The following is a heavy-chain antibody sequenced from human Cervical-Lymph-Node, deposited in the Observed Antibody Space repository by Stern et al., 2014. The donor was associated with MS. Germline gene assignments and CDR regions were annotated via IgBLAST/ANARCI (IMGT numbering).Heavy chain of an antibody. J-gene: IGHJ4*02. CDR1: GFIFSNYW. D-gene: IGHD3-16*01. CDR2: IKCDGSST. CDR3: VRDNYGTDY. V-gene: IGHV3-74*03. Sequence: EVQLVESGGDLVQPGGSLRLSCAASGFIFSNYWMQWVRQAPGQGLVWVSHIKCDGSSTTYADSVKGRFTTSRDNAKNTLYLQMDDLRAEDTAVYFCVRDNYGTDYWGQGTLVTVSS.